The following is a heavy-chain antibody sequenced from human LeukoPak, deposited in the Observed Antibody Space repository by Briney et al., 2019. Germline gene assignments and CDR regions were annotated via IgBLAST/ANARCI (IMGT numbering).Heavy chain of an antibody. D-gene: IGHD3-10*01. V-gene: IGHV3-13*04. CDR1: GFTFSSYV. CDR3: ARGGVRGGPGYYYGMDV. J-gene: IGHJ6*02. CDR2: IGTAGDT. Sequence: PGGSLRLSCAASGFTFSSYVMHWGRQATGKGLEWVSAIGTAGDTYYPGSVKGRFTISRENAKNSLYLQMNSLRAGDTAVYYCARGGVRGGPGYYYGMDVWGQGTTVTVSS.